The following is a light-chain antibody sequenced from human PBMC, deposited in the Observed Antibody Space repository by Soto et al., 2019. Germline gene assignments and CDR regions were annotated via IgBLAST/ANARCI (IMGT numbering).Light chain of an antibody. CDR1: SSDVGGYNY. CDR2: EVS. J-gene: IGLJ3*02. Sequence: HSALTQPASVSGSPGQSITISCTGTSSDVGGYNYVSWYQQHPGKAPKLMIYEVSNRPSGVSNRFSGSKSGNTASLTISGIQAEDEADYYCSSYASSSTPWVFGGGTKLTVL. V-gene: IGLV2-14*01. CDR3: SSYASSSTPWV.